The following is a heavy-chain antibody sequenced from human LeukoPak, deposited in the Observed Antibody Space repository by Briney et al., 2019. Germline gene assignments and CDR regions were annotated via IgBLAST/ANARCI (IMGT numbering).Heavy chain of an antibody. Sequence: SETLSLTCTVSGGSISSSSYYWGWIRQPPGKGLEWIGRIYYSGSTYYNPSLKSRVTISVDTSKNQFSLKLSSVTAADTAVYYCARDLWDTAMEDVAFDIWGQGTMVTVSS. CDR2: IYYSGST. J-gene: IGHJ3*02. CDR3: ARDLWDTAMEDVAFDI. V-gene: IGHV4-39*07. D-gene: IGHD5-18*01. CDR1: GGSISSSSYY.